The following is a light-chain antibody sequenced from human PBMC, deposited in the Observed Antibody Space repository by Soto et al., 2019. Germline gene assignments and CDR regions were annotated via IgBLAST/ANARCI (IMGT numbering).Light chain of an antibody. J-gene: IGKJ5*01. CDR2: GAS. CDR3: QQCGNPRIT. CDR1: QSVRNNY. V-gene: IGKV3-20*01. Sequence: ETVLTQSPGTLSLSPGERATLSCRASQSVRNNYLAWYQQKPGQAPRLLISGASSRAAGIPDRFSGSGSETYFTLTISRLEPEDVALYFWQQCGNPRITFGQGTRLDIK.